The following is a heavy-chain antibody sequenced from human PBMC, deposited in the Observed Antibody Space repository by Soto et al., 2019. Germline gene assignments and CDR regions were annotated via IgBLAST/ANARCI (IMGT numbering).Heavy chain of an antibody. D-gene: IGHD3-9*01. CDR1: GFSFTNYG. J-gene: IGHJ4*02. CDR3: ARDFSAIYGSDY. CDR2: ISSDGSNK. V-gene: IGHV3-30-3*01. Sequence: SLRLSCAASGFSFTNYGLDCFRQSPGKGLEWVALISSDGSNKYYADSVKGRFTISRDNSKNTLYLQMNSLRVEDTAVYYCARDFSAIYGSDYWGQGTLVTVSS.